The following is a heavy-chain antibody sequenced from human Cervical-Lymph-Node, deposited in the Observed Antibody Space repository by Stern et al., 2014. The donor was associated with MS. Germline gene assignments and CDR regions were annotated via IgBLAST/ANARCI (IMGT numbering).Heavy chain of an antibody. V-gene: IGHV5-51*01. CDR3: AREGARSLDV. CDR1: GYNFDTYW. D-gene: IGHD3-16*01. J-gene: IGHJ6*02. Sequence: VQLLQPGAEVKNPGEYLRISCKGSGYNFDTYWIGWVRQMPGKGLEWMGIIYPGDSDTRYSPSFQGQVTISADKSIDTAYLQWSSLKASDTAMYYCAREGARSLDVWGQGTTVTVSS. CDR2: IYPGDSDT.